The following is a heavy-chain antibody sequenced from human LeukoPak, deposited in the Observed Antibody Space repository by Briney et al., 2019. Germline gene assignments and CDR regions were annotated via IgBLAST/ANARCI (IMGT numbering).Heavy chain of an antibody. CDR3: ARSYDSSGSPDPDAFDI. CDR2: INPNSGGT. D-gene: IGHD3-22*01. V-gene: IGHV1-2*02. Sequence: GASVKVSCKASGYTFTGYYIHWVRQAPGQGLKWMGWINPNSGGTNYAQNFQGRVTMTRDTSISTAYMELSSLRSEDTAVYYCARSYDSSGSPDPDAFDIWGQGTMVTVSS. CDR1: GYTFTGYY. J-gene: IGHJ3*02.